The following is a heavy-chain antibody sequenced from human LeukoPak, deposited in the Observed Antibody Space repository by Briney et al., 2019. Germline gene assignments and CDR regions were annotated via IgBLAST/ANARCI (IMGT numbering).Heavy chain of an antibody. V-gene: IGHV3-64D*06. CDR2: ISSDGRST. CDR3: VKDSSRDDSR. D-gene: IGHD5-24*01. Sequence: GGSLRLSCSASGFTFNNYAMHWVRQAPGKGLEFVSAISSDGRSTYSADSVKGRVTISRDNSRKMVYLQMNSLRGEDTAVYYCVKDSSRDDSRWGQGTMVTVSS. CDR1: GFTFNNYA. J-gene: IGHJ3*01.